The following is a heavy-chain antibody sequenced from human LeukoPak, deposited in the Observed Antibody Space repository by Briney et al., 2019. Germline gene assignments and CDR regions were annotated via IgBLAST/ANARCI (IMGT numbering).Heavy chain of an antibody. V-gene: IGHV3-7*01. CDR2: IKQDGSEK. Sequence: GGSLRLSCAASGFTFSSYWMSWIRQAPGKGLEWVANIKQDGSEKYYVDSVKGRFTISRDNAKNSLYLQMNSLRAEDTAVYYCARDVVPAAMNWFDPWGQGTLVTVSS. CDR3: ARDVVPAAMNWFDP. CDR1: GFTFSSYW. J-gene: IGHJ5*02. D-gene: IGHD2-2*01.